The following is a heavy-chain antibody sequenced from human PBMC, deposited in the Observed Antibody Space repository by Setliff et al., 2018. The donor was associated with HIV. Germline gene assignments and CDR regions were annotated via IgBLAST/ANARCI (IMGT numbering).Heavy chain of an antibody. CDR3: ARGADTARLPREYYYYYGMDV. J-gene: IGHJ6*02. Sequence: ASVKVSCKASGYTFTSDYIHWVRQAPGQGLEWMGIINPAGNPTSYAQKSQGRVTLTRDTSTSTVYMELRSLRSEDTAMYYCARGADTARLPREYYYYYGMDVWGQGTTVTVSS. CDR2: INPAGNPT. V-gene: IGHV1-46*01. CDR1: GYTFTSDY. D-gene: IGHD5-18*01.